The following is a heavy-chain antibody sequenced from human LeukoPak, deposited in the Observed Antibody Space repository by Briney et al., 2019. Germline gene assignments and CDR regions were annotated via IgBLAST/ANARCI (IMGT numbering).Heavy chain of an antibody. CDR1: GFTFSSYW. Sequence: GGSLRLSCAASGFTFSSYWMNWARQAPGKGLEWVASINHNGNVNYYVDSVKGRFTISRDNAKNSLYLQMSNLRAEDTAVYFWARGGCLDVWGQRGHGHRLL. V-gene: IGHV3-7*03. CDR3: ARGGCLDV. D-gene: IGHD3-16*01. CDR2: INHNGNVN. J-gene: IGHJ6*04.